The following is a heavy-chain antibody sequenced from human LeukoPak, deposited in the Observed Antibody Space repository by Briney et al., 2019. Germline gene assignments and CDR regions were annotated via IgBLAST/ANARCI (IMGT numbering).Heavy chain of an antibody. CDR3: ARDYYGSGSYVD. Sequence: SETLSLTCTVSGGSISSGGYYWSWVRQHPGKGLEWIGYIYYSGSTYYNPSLKSRVTISVDTSKNQFSLKLSSVTAADTAVYYRARDYYGSGSYVDWGQGTLVTVSS. J-gene: IGHJ4*02. V-gene: IGHV4-31*03. CDR2: IYYSGST. CDR1: GGSISSGGYY. D-gene: IGHD3-10*01.